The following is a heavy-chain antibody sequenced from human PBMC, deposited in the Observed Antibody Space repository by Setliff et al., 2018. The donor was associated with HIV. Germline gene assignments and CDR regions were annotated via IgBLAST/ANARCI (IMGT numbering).Heavy chain of an antibody. V-gene: IGHV4-39*07. CDR2: INHSGST. Sequence: LSLTCTVSGGSISSGTYYWSWIRQPPGKGLEWIGEINHSGSTNYNPSLRSRVSISVDTSKNQFSLRLSSVTAADTAVYYCARDPSSSGWSEGLYYFDSWGRGTLVTSP. J-gene: IGHJ4*02. D-gene: IGHD6-19*01. CDR3: ARDPSSSGWSEGLYYFDS. CDR1: GGSISSGTYY.